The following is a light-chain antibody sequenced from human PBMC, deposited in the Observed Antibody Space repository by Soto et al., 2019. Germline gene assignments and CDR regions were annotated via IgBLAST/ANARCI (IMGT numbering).Light chain of an antibody. J-gene: IGKJ5*01. CDR3: EQYGSSPPSIT. Sequence: EIVLTQSPDTLSLSQGERATVSCRASQSVSRSSLAWYQHKPGQAPRLLIYGTSNRATGIPDRFTGSGSGTDLTLTISSLEPEDFAVYYCEQYGSSPPSITFGQGTRLEIK. V-gene: IGKV3-20*01. CDR2: GTS. CDR1: QSVSRSS.